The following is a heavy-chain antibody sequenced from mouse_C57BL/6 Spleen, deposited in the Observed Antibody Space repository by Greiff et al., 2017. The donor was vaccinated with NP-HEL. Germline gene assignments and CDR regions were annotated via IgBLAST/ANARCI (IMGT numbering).Heavy chain of an antibody. CDR3: TRRDNNYGSSLYAMDY. Sequence: VQLQQSGAELVRPGASVTLSCKASGYTFTDYEMHWVKQTPVHGLEWLGAIDPENGGTAYNQKFKGKAILTADTSSSPAYMELRSLTSEDSAVYYWTRRDNNYGSSLYAMDYWGQGTSVTVSS. J-gene: IGHJ4*01. V-gene: IGHV1-15*01. CDR2: IDPENGGT. CDR1: GYTFTDYE. D-gene: IGHD1-1*01.